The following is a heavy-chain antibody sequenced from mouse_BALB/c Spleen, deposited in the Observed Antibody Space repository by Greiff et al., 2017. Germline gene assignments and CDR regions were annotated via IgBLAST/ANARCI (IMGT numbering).Heavy chain of an antibody. Sequence: LQQPGSELVRPGASVKLSCKASGYTFTSYWMHWVKQRHGQGLEWIGNIYPGSGSTNYDEKFKSKGTLTVDTSSSTAYMHLSSLTSEDSAVYYCTRGGLHYDYDGAWFAYWGQGTLVTVSA. J-gene: IGHJ3*01. CDR2: IYPGSGST. D-gene: IGHD2-4*01. CDR1: GYTFTSYW. V-gene: IGHV1S22*01. CDR3: TRGGLHYDYDGAWFAY.